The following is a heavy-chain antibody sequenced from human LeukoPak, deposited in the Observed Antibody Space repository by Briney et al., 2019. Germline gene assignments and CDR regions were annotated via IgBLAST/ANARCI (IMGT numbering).Heavy chain of an antibody. V-gene: IGHV3-23*01. CDR3: ARSLRVRGVPDYMDV. CDR1: GFTFSNYG. Sequence: GGTLRLSCAASGFTFSNYGLSWVRQAPGKGLEWVSGITGSGGSTYYADSVKGRFTISRDNSKNTLYLQMNSLRAEDTAVYYCARSLRVRGVPDYMDVWGKGTTVIISS. D-gene: IGHD3-10*02. J-gene: IGHJ6*03. CDR2: ITGSGGST.